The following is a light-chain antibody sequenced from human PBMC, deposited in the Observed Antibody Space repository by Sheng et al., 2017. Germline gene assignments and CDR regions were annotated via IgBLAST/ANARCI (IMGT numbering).Light chain of an antibody. CDR2: KAS. CDR3: QQANSFPYT. CDR1: QSVRNW. V-gene: IGKV1-5*03. J-gene: IGKJ2*01. Sequence: DIQMTQSPSTLSASEGDRVSITCRASQSVRNWLAWYQQKPGKAPKLLIYKASTLQSGVPSRFSGSGSGTDFTLTISGLQPDDFATYYCQQANSFPYTFGPGTKLEIK.